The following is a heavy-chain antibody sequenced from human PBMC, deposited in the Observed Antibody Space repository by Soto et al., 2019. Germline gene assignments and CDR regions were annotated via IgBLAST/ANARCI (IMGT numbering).Heavy chain of an antibody. V-gene: IGHV4-39*01. D-gene: IGHD2-21*02. CDR1: WGYIRGLGYC. J-gene: IGHJ4*02. CDR3: ARNDPIYDVDCHSFDL. Sequence: YTGAWGYIRGLGYCRIFIPKPPGEGLEWIGTIYYSGSTYYYYNPSLKSRVTISVETCKKQFSLKLSSVTAAETAVYYFARNDPIYDVDCHSFDLWCPGILVTVFS. CDR2: IYYSGST.